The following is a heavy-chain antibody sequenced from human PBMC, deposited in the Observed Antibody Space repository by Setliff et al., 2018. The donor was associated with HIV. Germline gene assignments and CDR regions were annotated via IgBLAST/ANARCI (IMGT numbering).Heavy chain of an antibody. CDR2: IYRSGTT. Sequence: SETLSLTCVVSGYSITSGYYWGWIRQPPGRGLEWIAMIYRSGTTYYNTSLKSRVTISLDGPKNQFSLKLSSVTAADTAVYYCARGMMYATTSKFDFWGQGTLVTVSS. CDR1: GYSITSGYY. J-gene: IGHJ4*02. CDR3: ARGMMYATTSKFDF. V-gene: IGHV4-38-2*01. D-gene: IGHD2-8*01.